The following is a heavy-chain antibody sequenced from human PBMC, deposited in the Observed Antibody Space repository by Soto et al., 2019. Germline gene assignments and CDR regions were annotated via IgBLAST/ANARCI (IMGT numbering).Heavy chain of an antibody. Sequence: QLQLQESGPGLVKPSETLSLTCTVSGGSISSSSYYWGWIRQPPGKGLEWIGSIYYSGSTYYNPSLKSRVTISVDTSKNQFSLKLSSVTAADTAVYYCARAYSSSWLMYNWFDPWGQGTLVTVSS. CDR2: IYYSGST. CDR3: ARAYSSSWLMYNWFDP. J-gene: IGHJ5*02. CDR1: GGSISSSSYY. V-gene: IGHV4-39*01. D-gene: IGHD6-13*01.